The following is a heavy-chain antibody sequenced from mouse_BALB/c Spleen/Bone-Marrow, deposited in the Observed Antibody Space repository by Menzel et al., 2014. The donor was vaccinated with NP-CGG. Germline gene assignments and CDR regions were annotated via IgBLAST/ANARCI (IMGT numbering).Heavy chain of an antibody. Sequence: EVMLVESGGGLVKPGGSLKLSCAASGFTFSGYAMSWVRQSPEKRLEWVATISSGGSYIHYPDSVKGRFTISRDNAKNTLYLQMSSLRSEDTAIYYCARPDPWFDYWGQGTLVTVSA. CDR2: ISSGGSYI. CDR1: GFTFSGYA. V-gene: IGHV5-9-1*01. CDR3: ARPDPWFDY. J-gene: IGHJ3*01.